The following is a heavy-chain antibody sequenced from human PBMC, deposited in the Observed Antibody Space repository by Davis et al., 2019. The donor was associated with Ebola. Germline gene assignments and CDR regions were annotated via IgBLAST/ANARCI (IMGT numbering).Heavy chain of an antibody. CDR1: GLTFSDYA. CDR3: ARAIVGLSGWYYFDY. CDR2: LTGSSRYI. J-gene: IGHJ4*02. D-gene: IGHD6-19*01. Sequence: GGSLRLSCAATGLTFSDYAFHWVRQAPGKGLEWVSSLTGSSRYIFYADSVKGRFTISRDNARNSLYLQMNSLRVEDTAVYYCARAIVGLSGWYYFDYWGQGALVTVSS. V-gene: IGHV3-21*01.